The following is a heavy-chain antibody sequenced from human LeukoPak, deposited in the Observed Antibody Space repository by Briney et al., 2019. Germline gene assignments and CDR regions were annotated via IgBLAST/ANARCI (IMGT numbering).Heavy chain of an antibody. CDR3: ARHGGYSYGYWPDY. V-gene: IGHV4-39*01. Sequence: SETLSLTCTVSGGSISSSSYYWGWIRQPPGKGLGWIGSIYYSGSTYYNPSLKSRVTISVDTSKNQFSLKLSSVTAADTAVYYCARHGGYSYGYWPDYWGQGTLVTVSS. CDR1: GGSISSSSYY. CDR2: IYYSGST. D-gene: IGHD5-18*01. J-gene: IGHJ4*02.